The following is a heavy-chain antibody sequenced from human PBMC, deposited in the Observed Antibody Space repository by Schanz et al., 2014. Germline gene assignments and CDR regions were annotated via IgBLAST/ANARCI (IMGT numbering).Heavy chain of an antibody. CDR2: ISVYTGNT. CDR3: ARDRRFFDRDDLYYFDT. J-gene: IGHJ4*02. V-gene: IGHV1-18*01. CDR1: GYTFTTYA. D-gene: IGHD3-3*01. Sequence: QVQLVQSGAEVKKPGASVRVSCKASGYTFTTYAMSWVRQAPGQGLEWVGWISVYTGNTKYGQKVQGRVTMTADTSTDTACMELRSLRSDGTAVYYCARDRRFFDRDDLYYFDTWGQGTLXTVSS.